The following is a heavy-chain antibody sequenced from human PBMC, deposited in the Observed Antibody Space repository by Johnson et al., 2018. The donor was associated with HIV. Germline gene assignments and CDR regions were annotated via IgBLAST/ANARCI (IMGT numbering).Heavy chain of an antibody. V-gene: IGHV3-9*01. CDR2: ISWNSGSI. CDR1: GFTFDDYA. Sequence: QLVESGGGLVQPGRSLRLSCAASGFTFDDYAMHWVRQAPGKGLEWVSGISWNSGSIGYADSVKGRFTISRDNSKNTLYLQMNSLKIEDTAVYYCTTDGFATWWQDAFDIWGQGTMVTVSS. CDR3: TTDGFATWWQDAFDI. J-gene: IGHJ3*02. D-gene: IGHD1-26*01.